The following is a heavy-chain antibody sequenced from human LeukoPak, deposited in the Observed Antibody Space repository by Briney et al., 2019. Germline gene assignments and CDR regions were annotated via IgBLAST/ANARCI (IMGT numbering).Heavy chain of an antibody. CDR3: ARGRVGATI. J-gene: IGHJ4*02. CDR2: ISYDGSSK. V-gene: IGHV3-30-3*01. Sequence: GGSLRLSCAASGFTFSSYAMHWVRQAPGKGLEWVAVISYDGSSKYYADSVKGRFTISRDNSKNTLYLQMNSLRAEDTAVYYCARGRVGATIGGQGTLVTVSS. D-gene: IGHD1-26*01. CDR1: GFTFSSYA.